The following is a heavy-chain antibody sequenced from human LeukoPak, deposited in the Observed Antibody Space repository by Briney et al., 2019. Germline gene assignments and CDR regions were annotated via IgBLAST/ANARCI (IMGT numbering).Heavy chain of an antibody. CDR1: GFTFSSYS. J-gene: IGHJ4*02. CDR3: ARGSKTAGTIYSFDY. Sequence: PGGSLRLSCAASGFTFSSYSMNWVRQAPGKGLEWVSSISSSSSYIYYADSVKGRFTISRDNAKNSLYLQMNSLRAEDTAVYYCARGSKTAGTIYSFDYWGQGTLVTVSS. CDR2: ISSSSSYI. D-gene: IGHD6-13*01. V-gene: IGHV3-21*04.